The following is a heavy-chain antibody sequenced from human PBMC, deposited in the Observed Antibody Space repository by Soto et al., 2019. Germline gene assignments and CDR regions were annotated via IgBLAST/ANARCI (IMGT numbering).Heavy chain of an antibody. J-gene: IGHJ4*02. Sequence: KQSPTLSLTCAISGDSVSSNSAAWNWIRQSPSRGLEWLGRTYYRSKWYNDYAVSVKSRITINPDTSKNQFSLQLNSVTPEDTAVYYCASSIGQYCSSTSCYGAVFDYWGQGTLVTVSS. CDR2: TYYRSKWYN. CDR1: GDSVSSNSAA. CDR3: ASSIGQYCSSTSCYGAVFDY. V-gene: IGHV6-1*01. D-gene: IGHD2-2*01.